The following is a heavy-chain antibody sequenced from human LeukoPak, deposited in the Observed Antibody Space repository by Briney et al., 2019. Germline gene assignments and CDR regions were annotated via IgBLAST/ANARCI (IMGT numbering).Heavy chain of an antibody. J-gene: IGHJ6*02. D-gene: IGHD3-10*01. V-gene: IGHV1-18*01. CDR1: GYTFTSYG. CDR3: ARSATNRDISASGSDYYYYGMDV. Sequence: ASVKVSFKASGYTFTSYGITWVRQAPGQGLEWMGWISAYNDNTNYAQKLQGRVTMTTDTSTSTAYMELRSLRSDDTAVYYCARSATNRDISASGSDYYYYGMDVWGQGTTVTVSS. CDR2: ISAYNDNT.